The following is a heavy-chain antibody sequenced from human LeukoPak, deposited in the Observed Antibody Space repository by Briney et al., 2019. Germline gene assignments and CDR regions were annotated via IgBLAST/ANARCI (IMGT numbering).Heavy chain of an antibody. CDR1: GGSISSYY. CDR3: ARGEQLWVLGAFDI. Sequence: SETLSLTCTVSGGSISSYYWSWIRQPPGKGLEWIGYIYYSGSTNYNPSLKSRVTISVDTSKNQFSLKLSSVTAADTAVYYCARGEQLWVLGAFDIWGQGTMVTGSS. CDR2: IYYSGST. J-gene: IGHJ3*02. V-gene: IGHV4-59*01. D-gene: IGHD5-18*01.